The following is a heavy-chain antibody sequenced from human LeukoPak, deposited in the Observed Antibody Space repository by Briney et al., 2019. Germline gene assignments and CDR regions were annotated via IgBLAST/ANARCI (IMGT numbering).Heavy chain of an antibody. J-gene: IGHJ3*02. D-gene: IGHD4/OR15-4a*01. CDR1: GGSISSYH. Sequence: SETLSLTCTVSGGSISSYHWSWIRQPPGKGLEWIGEIDHRGSTNHNPSLKSRVTISVDTSKNQFSLKLSSVTAADTAVYYCAALNPTPRAFDIWDQGTLVIVSS. CDR3: AALNPTPRAFDI. CDR2: IDHRGST. V-gene: IGHV4-34*01.